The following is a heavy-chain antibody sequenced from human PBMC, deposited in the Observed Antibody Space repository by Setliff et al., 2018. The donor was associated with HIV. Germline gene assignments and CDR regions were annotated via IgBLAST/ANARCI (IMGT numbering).Heavy chain of an antibody. J-gene: IGHJ4*02. Sequence: ASVKVSCKASGYTFIDKYMHWVRQAPGKGLHWMGRIDPENDVTKYSQKFQVRFTMTADRSTDTAYMELSGLRSEDTAIYYCVLYSTGASRFDYWGQGTLVTVSS. CDR1: GYTFIDKY. CDR2: IDPENDVT. V-gene: IGHV1-69-2*01. D-gene: IGHD2-8*01. CDR3: VLYSTGASRFDY.